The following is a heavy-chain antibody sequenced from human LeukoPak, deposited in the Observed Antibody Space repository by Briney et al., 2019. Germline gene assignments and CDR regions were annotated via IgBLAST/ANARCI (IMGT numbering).Heavy chain of an antibody. CDR1: GGSISSGGYY. D-gene: IGHD2/OR15-2a*01. CDR3: ASDPVLPQPNAFDI. V-gene: IGHV4-31*03. J-gene: IGHJ3*02. CDR2: IYYSGST. Sequence: SETLSLTRTVSGGSISSGGYYWSWIRQHPGKGLEWIGYIYYSGSTYYNPSLKSRVTISVDTSKNQFSLKLSSVTAADTAVYYCASDPVLPQPNAFDIWGQGTMVTVSS.